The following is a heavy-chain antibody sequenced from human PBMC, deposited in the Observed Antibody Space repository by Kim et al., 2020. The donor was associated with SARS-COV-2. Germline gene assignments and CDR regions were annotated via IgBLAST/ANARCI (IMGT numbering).Heavy chain of an antibody. CDR3: ASARVDSSGYYPLIDY. Sequence: RNSRVTISVYTSKNQFSLKLSSVTAADTAVYYCASARVDSSGYYPLIDYWGQGTLVTVSS. J-gene: IGHJ4*02. D-gene: IGHD3-22*01. V-gene: IGHV4-34*01.